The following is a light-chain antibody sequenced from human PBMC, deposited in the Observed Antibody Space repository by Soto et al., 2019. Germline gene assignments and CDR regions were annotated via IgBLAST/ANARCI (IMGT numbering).Light chain of an antibody. CDR3: HGCDAYWGT. CDR2: KAS. V-gene: IGKV1-5*03. CDR1: QSISNW. Sequence: DIQMTQSPSTLSASVGDRVIITCRASQSISNWLAWYQQKPGKTPKLLIYKASTLESGVPSRFSGSGSGTEFTLTISSLQPDDFATYYCHGCDAYWGTFGQGTKVEIK. J-gene: IGKJ1*01.